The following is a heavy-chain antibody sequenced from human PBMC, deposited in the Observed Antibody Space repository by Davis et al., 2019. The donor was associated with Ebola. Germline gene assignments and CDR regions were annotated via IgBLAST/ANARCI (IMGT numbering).Heavy chain of an antibody. D-gene: IGHD2-2*01. CDR3: ARAVGSSTSWFDP. CDR1: GGSISSGGYS. CDR2: IYHSGST. J-gene: IGHJ5*02. V-gene: IGHV4-30-2*01. Sequence: SETLSLTCAVSGGSISSGGYSWSWIRQPPGKGLEWIGYIYHSGSTYYNPSLKSRVTISVDRSKNQFSLKLSSVTAADTAVYYCARAVGSSTSWFDPWGQGTLVTVSS.